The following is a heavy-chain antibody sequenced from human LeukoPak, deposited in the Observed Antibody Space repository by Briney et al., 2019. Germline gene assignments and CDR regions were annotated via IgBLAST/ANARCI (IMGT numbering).Heavy chain of an antibody. CDR2: IYSDNT. J-gene: IGHJ4*02. Sequence: GGSLRLSCTVSGFTVSSNSMSWVRQAPGKGLEWVSFIYSDNTHYSDSVKGRFTISRDNAKNSLYLQMNSLRAEDTAVYYCARSVGYCSSTSCYFDYWGQGTLVTVSS. CDR3: ARSVGYCSSTSCYFDY. CDR1: GFTVSSNS. D-gene: IGHD2-2*03. V-gene: IGHV3-53*01.